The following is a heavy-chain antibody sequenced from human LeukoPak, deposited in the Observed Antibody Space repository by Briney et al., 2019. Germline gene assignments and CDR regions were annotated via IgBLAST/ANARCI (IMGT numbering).Heavy chain of an antibody. CDR2: IGGSGGST. V-gene: IGHV3-23*01. CDR3: ASMGATWQFPS. J-gene: IGHJ5*02. D-gene: IGHD1-26*01. CDR1: GFTFNMYA. Sequence: QPGGSLRLSCAASGFTFNMYAMSWVRQAPGKGLEWVSTIGGSGGSTFYADSVKGRFTISRDNSKNTLYLQMNSLRAEDTAVYYCASMGATWQFPSWGQGTLVTVSS.